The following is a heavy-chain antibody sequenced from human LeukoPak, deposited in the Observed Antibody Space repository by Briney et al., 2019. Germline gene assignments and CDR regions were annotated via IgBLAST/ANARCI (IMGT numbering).Heavy chain of an antibody. CDR1: GFTFSSYW. Sequence: PGGSLRLSCAASGFTFSSYWMSWVRQAPGKGLEWVANINPDGSTKLYVGSGKGRFTISRDNAQSSLYLEMNSLRDDDTAVYYCARGDSSSGWWFDPWGQGTRVTVSS. CDR3: ARGDSSSGWWFDP. CDR2: INPDGSTK. V-gene: IGHV3-7*01. D-gene: IGHD6-13*01. J-gene: IGHJ5*02.